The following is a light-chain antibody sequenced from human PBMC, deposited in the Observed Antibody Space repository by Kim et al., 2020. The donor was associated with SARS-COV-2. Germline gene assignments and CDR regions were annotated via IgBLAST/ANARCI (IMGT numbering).Light chain of an antibody. Sequence: SVSPGERATISCRASQSVSNNLAWYQQKPGQAPRLLISGASTRATGIPARFSGSGSGTEFTLTISSLQSEDFAVYYCQQYNNWPGSFGQGTKLEI. V-gene: IGKV3-15*01. CDR1: QSVSNN. CDR2: GAS. J-gene: IGKJ2*04. CDR3: QQYNNWPGS.